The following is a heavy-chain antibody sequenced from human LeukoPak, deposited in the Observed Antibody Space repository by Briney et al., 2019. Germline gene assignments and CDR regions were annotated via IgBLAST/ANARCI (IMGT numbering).Heavy chain of an antibody. Sequence: GGSLSLSCAASGFTFSNAWVSWLPQAPGKGLEWVGRIKTKTDSGTTDYAAPVKGRFNISRDDSKNTLYLQMNSLKTEDTGVYYCTTDDGTVRIWGQGTLVTVSS. V-gene: IGHV3-15*01. CDR3: TTDDGTVRI. CDR1: GFTFSNAW. J-gene: IGHJ4*02. D-gene: IGHD1-1*01. CDR2: IKTKTDSGTT.